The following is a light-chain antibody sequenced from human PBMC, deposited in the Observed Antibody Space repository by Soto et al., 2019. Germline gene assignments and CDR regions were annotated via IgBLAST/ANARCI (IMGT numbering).Light chain of an antibody. CDR3: QQNYINPRT. Sequence: EIVLTQSPAALSVSPGERVTLSCWASQSVGSTLNWYQQRPGQAPRPLIYDTSIRATGIPARFSGSGSGTEFTLTIASLQSEDFATYFCQQNYINPRTFGPGTKV. CDR2: DTS. CDR1: QSVGST. J-gene: IGKJ1*01. V-gene: IGKV3-15*01.